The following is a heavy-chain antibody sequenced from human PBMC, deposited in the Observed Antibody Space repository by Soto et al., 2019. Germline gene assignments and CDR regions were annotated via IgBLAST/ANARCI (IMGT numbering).Heavy chain of an antibody. CDR1: GFTFRSYG. D-gene: IGHD6-19*01. J-gene: IGHJ3*02. CDR3: AKDRGSGWRVDAFDI. V-gene: IGHV3-30*18. Sequence: PGGSLRLSCAASGFTFRSYGMHWVRQAPGKGLEWVAVISYDGSNKYYADSVKGRFTISRDNSKNTLYLQMDSLRAEDTAVYYCAKDRGSGWRVDAFDIWGQGTMVTVSS. CDR2: ISYDGSNK.